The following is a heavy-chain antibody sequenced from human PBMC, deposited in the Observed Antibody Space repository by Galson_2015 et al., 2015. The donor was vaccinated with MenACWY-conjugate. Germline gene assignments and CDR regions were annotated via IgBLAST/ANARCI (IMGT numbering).Heavy chain of an antibody. J-gene: IGHJ2*01. CDR2: IYYSGST. CDR1: GGSISSYY. V-gene: IGHV4-59*01. Sequence: SETLSLTCTVSGGSISSYYWSWIRQPPGKGLEWIGYIYYSGSTNYNPSLKSRVTISVDTSKNQFSLKLSSVTAADTAVYYCARDGPNDFWSGQVDWYFDLWGRGTLVTVSS. D-gene: IGHD3-3*01. CDR3: ARDGPNDFWSGQVDWYFDL.